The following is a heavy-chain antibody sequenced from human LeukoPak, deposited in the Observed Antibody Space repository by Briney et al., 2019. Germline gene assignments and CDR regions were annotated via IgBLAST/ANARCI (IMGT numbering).Heavy chain of an antibody. J-gene: IGHJ6*02. D-gene: IGHD1-1*01. V-gene: IGHV4-59*08. CDR2: IYYSGST. Sequence: SETLSLTCTVSGGSISSYYWSWIRQPPGKGLEWIGYIYYSGSTNYNPSLKSRVTISVDTSKNQFSLKLSSVTAADTAVYYCARHVMTGTTYYYYGMDVWGQGTTVTVSS. CDR3: ARHVMTGTTYYYYGMDV. CDR1: GGSISSYY.